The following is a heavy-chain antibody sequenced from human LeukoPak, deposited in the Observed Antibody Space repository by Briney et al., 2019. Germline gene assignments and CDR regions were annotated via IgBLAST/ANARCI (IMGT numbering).Heavy chain of an antibody. CDR3: AREDCGRDCYSPYYYYYYGMDV. Sequence: ASLKVSCKASGYTFTGYYMHWVRQAPGQGLEWMGRINPNSGGTNYAQKFQGRVTMTRDTSISTAYMELSRLRSDDTAVYYCAREDCGRDCYSPYYYYYYGMDVWGQGTTVTVSS. V-gene: IGHV1-2*06. CDR2: INPNSGGT. CDR1: GYTFTGYY. D-gene: IGHD2-21*02. J-gene: IGHJ6*02.